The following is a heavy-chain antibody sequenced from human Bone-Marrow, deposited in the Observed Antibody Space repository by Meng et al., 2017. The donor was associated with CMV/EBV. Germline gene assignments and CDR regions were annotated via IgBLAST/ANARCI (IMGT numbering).Heavy chain of an antibody. Sequence: CQGSCYSCTSYWIGWVRPMPGKGLGWMGIIYPGDSDTRSSPSFQGQVTISADKSISTAYLQWSSLKASDTAMYYCARQVVLGATYDYWGQGTLVTVSS. D-gene: IGHD1-26*01. CDR2: IYPGDSDT. V-gene: IGHV5-51*01. CDR1: CYSCTSYW. J-gene: IGHJ4*02. CDR3: ARQVVLGATYDY.